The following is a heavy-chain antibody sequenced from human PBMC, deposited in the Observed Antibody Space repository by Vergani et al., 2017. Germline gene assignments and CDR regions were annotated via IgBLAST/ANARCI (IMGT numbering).Heavy chain of an antibody. V-gene: IGHV4-4*07. CDR2: IYHSGST. J-gene: IGHJ4*02. CDR1: GGSISSYY. Sequence: QVLLQESGPGLVKSSETLSLTCSVSGGSISSYYWSWIRQPAGKGLEWIGRIYHSGSTYYNPSLKSRVTISVDTSKNQFSLKLSSVTAADTAVYYCASTIYSSSWYGDYWGQGTLVTVSS. CDR3: ASTIYSSSWYGDY. D-gene: IGHD6-13*01.